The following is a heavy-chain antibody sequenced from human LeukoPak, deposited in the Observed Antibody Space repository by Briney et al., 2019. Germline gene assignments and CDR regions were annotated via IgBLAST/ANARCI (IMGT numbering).Heavy chain of an antibody. CDR2: ISYDGSNK. CDR1: GFTFSSYG. Sequence: PGGSLRLSCAASGFTFSSYGMHWDRQAPGKGLEWVAVISYDGSNKYYADSVKGRFTISRDNSKNTLYLQMNSLRAEDTAVYYCARAQDFGDYKTAYNFDSWGQGTLVTVSS. V-gene: IGHV3-30*03. CDR3: ARAQDFGDYKTAYNFDS. D-gene: IGHD4-17*01. J-gene: IGHJ4*02.